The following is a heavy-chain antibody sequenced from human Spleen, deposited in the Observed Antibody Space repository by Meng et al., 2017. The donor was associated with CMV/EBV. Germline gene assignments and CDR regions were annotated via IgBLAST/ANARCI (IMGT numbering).Heavy chain of an antibody. J-gene: IGHJ6*02. CDR1: GGSFSGYY. Sequence: GSLRLSCAVYGGSFSGYYWSWIRQPPGKGLEWIGEINHSGSTNYNPSLKSRVTISVDTSKNQFSLKLSSVTAADTAVYYCAKGYCSSTSCYESHYYYGMDVWGQGTTVTVSS. CDR3: AKGYCSSTSCYESHYYYGMDV. V-gene: IGHV4-34*01. CDR2: INHSGST. D-gene: IGHD2-2*01.